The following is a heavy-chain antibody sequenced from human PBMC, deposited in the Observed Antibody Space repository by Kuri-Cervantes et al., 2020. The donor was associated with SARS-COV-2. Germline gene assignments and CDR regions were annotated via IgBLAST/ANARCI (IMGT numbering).Heavy chain of an antibody. D-gene: IGHD2-15*01. CDR3: ARVVAAAGRLWFDP. V-gene: IGHV3-23*01. J-gene: IGHJ5*02. Sequence: GESLKISCEASGFILGGYGMTWVRQAPGKGLQWVSSISAGGGRTDYADSVKGRFTISRDNSKKMVFLQMDKLRDEDAALYYCARVVAAAGRLWFDPWGQGTPVTVSS. CDR2: ISAGGGRT. CDR1: GFILGGYG.